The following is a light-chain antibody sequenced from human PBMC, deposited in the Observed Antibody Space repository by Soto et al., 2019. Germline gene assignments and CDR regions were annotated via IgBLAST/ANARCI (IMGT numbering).Light chain of an antibody. CDR3: GAWDSSLSVVL. V-gene: IGLV1-51*01. Sequence: QSVLTQPPSMSAAPRQKVTISCSGSTSNIENNYVSWYQHLPGTAPKLLIYDNDERHSGIADRSSASKSGTSATLGITGLQIGDEADYYCGAWDSSLSVVLFGGGTKLTVL. J-gene: IGLJ2*01. CDR2: DND. CDR1: TSNIENNY.